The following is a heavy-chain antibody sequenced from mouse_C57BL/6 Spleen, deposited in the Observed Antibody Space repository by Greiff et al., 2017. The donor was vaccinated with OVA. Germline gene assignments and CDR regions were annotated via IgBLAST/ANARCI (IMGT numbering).Heavy chain of an antibody. Sequence: QVQLQQSGAELVKPGASVKISCKASGYAFSSYWMNWVKQRPGKGLEWIGQIYPGDGDTNYNGKFKGKATLTADKSSSTAYMQLSSLTSEDAAVYFCARNQDVGYFDVWGTGTTVTVSS. CDR1: GYAFSSYW. CDR2: IYPGDGDT. CDR3: ARNQDVGYFDV. V-gene: IGHV1-80*01. J-gene: IGHJ1*03. D-gene: IGHD3-2*02.